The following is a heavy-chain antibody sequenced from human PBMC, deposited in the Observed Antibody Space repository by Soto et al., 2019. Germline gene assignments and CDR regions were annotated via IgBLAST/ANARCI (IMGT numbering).Heavy chain of an antibody. CDR3: ARVLTVTTGSLFDP. CDR1: GYSFSRYG. J-gene: IGHJ5*02. D-gene: IGHD4-17*01. V-gene: IGHV1-18*01. CDR2: ISAYNGNT. Sequence: ALVKVYRKASGYSFSRYGIGWLSQAIGQGLEWMGWISAYNGNTNYAQKLQGRVTMTTDTSTSTAYMELRSLRSDDTVVYYCARVLTVTTGSLFDPLGQGTLDPV.